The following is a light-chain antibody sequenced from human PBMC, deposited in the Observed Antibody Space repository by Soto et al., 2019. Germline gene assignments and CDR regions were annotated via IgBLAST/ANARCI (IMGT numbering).Light chain of an antibody. CDR2: SNN. Sequence: QLVLTQPPSASGTPGQRVTISCSGSTSNIGSNYVYWYQQLPGTAPKLLIYSNNQRPSGVPDRFSDSKSGTSASLAISGLRSEDEADYYCAAWDDSLTGRVFGGGTKVTVL. CDR1: TSNIGSNY. J-gene: IGLJ3*02. CDR3: AAWDDSLTGRV. V-gene: IGLV1-47*02.